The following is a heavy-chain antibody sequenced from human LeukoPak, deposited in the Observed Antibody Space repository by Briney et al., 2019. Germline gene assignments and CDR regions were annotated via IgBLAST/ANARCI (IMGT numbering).Heavy chain of an antibody. V-gene: IGHV4-4*02. Sequence: SGTLSLTCAVSGGSISSSHWWSWVRQPPGKGLEWIGQIHHSGSTNYNPSLKSRVNISVDKSKNQFSLNLRSVTAADTALYYCARETDYSHPNYFDPWGQGTLVTVSS. J-gene: IGHJ5*02. CDR1: GGSISSSHW. CDR3: ARETDYSHPNYFDP. CDR2: IHHSGST. D-gene: IGHD4-11*01.